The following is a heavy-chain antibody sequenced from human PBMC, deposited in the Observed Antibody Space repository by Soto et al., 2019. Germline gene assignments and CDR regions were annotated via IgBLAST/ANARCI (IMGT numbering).Heavy chain of an antibody. J-gene: IGHJ6*02. CDR3: AKGRSIFGVVAADDGMDV. CDR2: ISYDGSSQ. Sequence: QVQLVESGGGVVQPGRSLRLSCAASGFTFSNYGMHWVRQAPGKGLEWVSVISYDGSSQYYADSVKGRFTISRDNSKNTLYLQMNSLRAEDTAVYYCAKGRSIFGVVAADDGMDVWGQGTTVTVSS. V-gene: IGHV3-30*18. CDR1: GFTFSNYG. D-gene: IGHD3-3*01.